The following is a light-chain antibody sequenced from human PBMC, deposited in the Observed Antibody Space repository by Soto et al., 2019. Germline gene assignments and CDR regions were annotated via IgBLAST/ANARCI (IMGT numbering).Light chain of an antibody. CDR1: QSVSSSY. CDR3: QQYDTSPWT. CDR2: GAS. J-gene: IGKJ1*01. V-gene: IGKV3-20*01. Sequence: EIVLTQSPGTLSLSPGERATLSCRASQSVSSSYLAWYQQKPGQAPRLLMYGASSRATGIPDRFSGSGSGADFTLTISRLEPEDFAVYSCQQYDTSPWTFGQGTKVEIK.